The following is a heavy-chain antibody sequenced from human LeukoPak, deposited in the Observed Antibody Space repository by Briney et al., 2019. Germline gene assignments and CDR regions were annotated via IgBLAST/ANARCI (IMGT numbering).Heavy chain of an antibody. V-gene: IGHV1-8*01. D-gene: IGHD6-19*01. J-gene: IGHJ6*02. CDR1: GYTFTSYD. Sequence: ASVKVSCKASGYTFTSYDINWVRQATGQGLEWMGWMNPNSGNTGYAQKFQGRVTMTRNTSISTAYMELSSLRSEDTAGYYCARDSYSSGWYDYYYYYGMDVWGQGTTVTVSS. CDR3: ARDSYSSGWYDYYYYYGMDV. CDR2: MNPNSGNT.